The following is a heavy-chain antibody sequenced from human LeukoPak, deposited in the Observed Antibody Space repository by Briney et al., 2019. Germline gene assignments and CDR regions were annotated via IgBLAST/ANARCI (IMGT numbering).Heavy chain of an antibody. J-gene: IGHJ4*02. Sequence: PSETLSLTCAVYGGSFSGYYWSWIRQPPGKGLEWIGEINHSGTTKYNPSLKSRVTISVDTSKNQFSPNLRSVAAADTAVYYCARGGATPMILSYWGQGTLVTVSS. D-gene: IGHD2-15*01. CDR2: INHSGTT. V-gene: IGHV4-34*01. CDR1: GGSFSGYY. CDR3: ARGGATPMILSY.